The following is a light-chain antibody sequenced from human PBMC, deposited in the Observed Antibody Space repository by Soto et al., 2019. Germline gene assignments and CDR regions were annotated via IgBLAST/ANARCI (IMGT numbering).Light chain of an antibody. CDR1: SSDVGAYNY. CDR3: SSYTSSNTIV. CDR2: EVS. Sequence: ALTQPASVSGSPGQSITISCTGTSSDVGAYNYVSWYQQHPGKAPKLMIFEVSDRPSGVSNRFSGSKSGNTASLTISGLQAADEADYYCSSYTSSNTIVFGGGTKLTVL. J-gene: IGLJ2*01. V-gene: IGLV2-14*01.